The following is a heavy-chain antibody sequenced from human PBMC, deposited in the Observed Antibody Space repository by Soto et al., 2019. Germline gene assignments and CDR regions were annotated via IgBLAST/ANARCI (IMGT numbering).Heavy chain of an antibody. CDR2: ITNDGNNE. D-gene: IGHD1-26*01. V-gene: IGHV3-30*18. Sequence: QMNLVESGGGVVQPGRSLRLSCAASGFVFSDYGMHWDRQAPGKGLEWVALITNDGNNEYYRESVKGRFSISRGRSTNTVDLLMNSLRPEDTGVYYCAKEGPGVGRHFYYAMDVWGQGTTVIVSS. J-gene: IGHJ6*01. CDR3: AKEGPGVGRHFYYAMDV. CDR1: GFVFSDYG.